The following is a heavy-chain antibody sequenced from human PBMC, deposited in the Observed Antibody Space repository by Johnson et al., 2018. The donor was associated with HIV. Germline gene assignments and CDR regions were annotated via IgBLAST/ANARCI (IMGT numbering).Heavy chain of an antibody. CDR2: INSDGSST. D-gene: IGHD7-27*01. CDR3: ARVLTWVFTSGFFGAFDI. J-gene: IGHJ3*02. V-gene: IGHV3-74*01. CDR1: RFSFSSYW. Sequence: VQLVESGGGLVQPGGSLRLSCAASRFSFSSYWMHWVRQAPGKGLVWVSRINSDGSSTNYADSVKGRFTISRDNAKNTLYLQMSSLRTEDTALFYCARVLTWVFTSGFFGAFDIWGQGTMVTVSS.